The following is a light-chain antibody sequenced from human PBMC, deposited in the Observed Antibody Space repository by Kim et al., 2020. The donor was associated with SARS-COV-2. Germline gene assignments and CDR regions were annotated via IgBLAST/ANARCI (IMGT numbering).Light chain of an antibody. J-gene: IGLJ1*01. CDR3: QAWDGSIFV. CDR2: QND. CDR1: NLGEKY. V-gene: IGLV3-1*01. Sequence: SYELTQPPSVSVSPGQTASITCSGDNLGEKYACWYQQKPGQSPVLVIYQNDKRPSGIPERFSGSNSGNTASLTISGTQAMDEADYFCQAWDGSIFVFGTGTKVTVL.